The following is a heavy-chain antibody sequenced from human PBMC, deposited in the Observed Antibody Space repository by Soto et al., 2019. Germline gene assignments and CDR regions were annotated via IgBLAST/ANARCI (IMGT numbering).Heavy chain of an antibody. CDR3: ARYRRGLFDP. CDR2: IIPIFGTA. D-gene: IGHD3-10*01. Sequence: GASVKVSCKASGGTFSSYAISWVRQAPGQGLEWMGGIIPIFGTANYAQKFQGRVTITADESTSTAYMELSSLRSEDTAVYYCARYRRGLFDPWGQGTLVTVSS. CDR1: GGTFSSYA. J-gene: IGHJ5*02. V-gene: IGHV1-69*13.